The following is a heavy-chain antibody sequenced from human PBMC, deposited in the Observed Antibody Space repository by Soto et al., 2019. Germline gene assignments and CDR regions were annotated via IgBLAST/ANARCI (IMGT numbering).Heavy chain of an antibody. CDR2: ISYDESDK. CDR3: ARDLSVAGPDY. V-gene: IGHV3-30*03. D-gene: IGHD6-19*01. J-gene: IGHJ4*02. CDR1: GFTFRSYA. Sequence: HPVGSLRLSCAASGFTFRSYAMHWVRQAPGKGLEWVAVISYDESDKYYADSLKGRFTISRDNSKNTLYLQMNSLRGEDTAVYYCARDLSVAGPDYWGQGTLVTVSS.